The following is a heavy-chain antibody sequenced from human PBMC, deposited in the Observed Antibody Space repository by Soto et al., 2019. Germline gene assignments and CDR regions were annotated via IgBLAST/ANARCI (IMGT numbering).Heavy chain of an antibody. V-gene: IGHV1-58*02. CDR2: IVVGSGNT. Sequence: GASVKVSCKASGFTFTSSAMQWVRQARGQRLEWIGWIVVGSGNTNYAQKFQERVTITRDMSTSTAYMELSSLRSEDTAVYYCATSPIIAAAGTGSFDYWGQGTLVTVPQ. CDR3: ATSPIIAAAGTGSFDY. D-gene: IGHD6-13*01. CDR1: GFTFTSSA. J-gene: IGHJ4*02.